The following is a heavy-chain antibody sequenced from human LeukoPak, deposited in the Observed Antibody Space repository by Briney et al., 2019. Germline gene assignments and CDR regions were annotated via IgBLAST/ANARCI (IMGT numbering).Heavy chain of an antibody. V-gene: IGHV4-59*08. D-gene: IGHD6-13*01. CDR2: IYYSGSS. CDR3: ARLMNIAAADF. Sequence: WETLSLTCTVSGGSITSYYWSWIRQPPGKGLEWIGYIYYSGSSNYNPPLKSRVTISVDMSKNQFSLKLTSVTAADTAVYYCARLMNIAAADFWGQGTLVTVSS. J-gene: IGHJ4*02. CDR1: GGSITSYY.